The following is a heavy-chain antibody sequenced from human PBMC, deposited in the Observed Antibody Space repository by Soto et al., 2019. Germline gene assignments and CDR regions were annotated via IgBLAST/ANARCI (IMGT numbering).Heavy chain of an antibody. CDR3: VRRGYGNSISYYYYHGMDV. CDR1: GYTFTDYW. CDR2: IYPDDSKI. Sequence: PGESLKISCKASGYTFTDYWIGWVRQMPGKGLEWMGIIYPDDSKITYSPSFQGQVTISADKSIRTAYLWWSSLKASDTAMYYCVRRGYGNSISYYYYHGMDVWGQGTTVTVSS. D-gene: IGHD4-17*01. J-gene: IGHJ6*02. V-gene: IGHV5-51*01.